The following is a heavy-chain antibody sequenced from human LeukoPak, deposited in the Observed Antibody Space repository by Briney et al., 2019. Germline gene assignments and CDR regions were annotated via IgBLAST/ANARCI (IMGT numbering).Heavy chain of an antibody. CDR1: GFTFSNHW. Sequence: GGSLRLSCAASGFTFSNHWMTWTRQAPGKGLEWVANIKQDGIEKYYVDSDEGRFTVSRDNTKNSLFLQMHSLRVDDTAVYYCARGSSGYYCDHFQSWGQGTLVTVSS. D-gene: IGHD3-22*01. CDR2: IKQDGIEK. CDR3: ARGSSGYYCDHFQS. J-gene: IGHJ1*01. V-gene: IGHV3-7*01.